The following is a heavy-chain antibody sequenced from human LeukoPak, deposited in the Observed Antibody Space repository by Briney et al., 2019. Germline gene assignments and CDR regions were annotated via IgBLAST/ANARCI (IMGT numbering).Heavy chain of an antibody. Sequence: ASVKVSCKASGYTFTGYYMHWVRQAPGQGLEWMGWISPNSGGTNYAQKFQGRVTMTRDTSISTAYMELSRLRSDDTAVYYCASTAEYSSSSSLDYWGQGTLVTVSS. J-gene: IGHJ4*02. CDR2: ISPNSGGT. CDR3: ASTAEYSSSSSLDY. CDR1: GYTFTGYY. D-gene: IGHD6-6*01. V-gene: IGHV1-2*02.